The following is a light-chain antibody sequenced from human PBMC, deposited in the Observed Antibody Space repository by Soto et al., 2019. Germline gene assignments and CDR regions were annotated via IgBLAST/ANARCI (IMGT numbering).Light chain of an antibody. CDR2: AAS. CDR1: QGISSY. CDR3: QQLNSYPIT. J-gene: IGKJ5*01. Sequence: LTPFPASLSSLFWGTASITCRASQGISSYVAGYQQQPGKAPKLLIYAASTLQSGVPSRFSGSGSGTDFTLTISSLQPEDFATYYCQQLNSYPITFGQGTRLEIK. V-gene: IGKV1-9*01.